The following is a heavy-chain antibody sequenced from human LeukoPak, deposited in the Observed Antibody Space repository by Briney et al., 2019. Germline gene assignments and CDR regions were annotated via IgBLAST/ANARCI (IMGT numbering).Heavy chain of an antibody. V-gene: IGHV3-21*01. CDR1: GFTFSSYS. D-gene: IGHD5-18*01. CDR3: ARSSGIQLRFFAFDI. CDR2: ISSSSSYI. J-gene: IGHJ3*02. Sequence: GGSLRLSCAASGFTFSSYSVNWVRQAPGKGLEWVSSISSSSSYIHYADSVKGQFTISRDNAKNSLYLQMNSLRAEDTAVYYCARSSGIQLRFFAFDIWGQGTMVTVSS.